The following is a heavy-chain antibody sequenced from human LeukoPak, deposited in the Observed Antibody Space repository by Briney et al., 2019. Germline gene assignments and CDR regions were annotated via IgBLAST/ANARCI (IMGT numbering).Heavy chain of an antibody. J-gene: IGHJ4*02. V-gene: IGHV3-30*02. CDR2: IRYDGSNK. Sequence: GGSLRLSCAASGFTFSSYGMHWVRQAPGKGLEWVAFIRYDGSNKYYADSVKGRFTISRDNSKNTLYLQMNSLRAEDTAVYYCAKDLVGARKQLDEGDFDYWGQGTLVTVSS. CDR3: AKDLVGARKQLDEGDFDY. D-gene: IGHD6-13*01. CDR1: GFTFSSYG.